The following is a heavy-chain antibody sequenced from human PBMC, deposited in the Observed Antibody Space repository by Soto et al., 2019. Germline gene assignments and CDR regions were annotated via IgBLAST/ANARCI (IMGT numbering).Heavy chain of an antibody. D-gene: IGHD2-21*02. J-gene: IGHJ2*01. CDR3: ARDPRPSVELPTIRDWYFDV. CDR2: IIPIFGPT. V-gene: IGHV1-69*14. CDR1: GGSFTSYA. Sequence: QVQLVQSGAEVKTPGSSVKVSCKASGGSFTSYAISWVRQAPGQGLEWMGGIIPIFGPTSSPQRFQGRVTISADRSTGTVYMELTSLGSDDTAVYYCARDPRPSVELPTIRDWYFDVWGRGTLVTVSS.